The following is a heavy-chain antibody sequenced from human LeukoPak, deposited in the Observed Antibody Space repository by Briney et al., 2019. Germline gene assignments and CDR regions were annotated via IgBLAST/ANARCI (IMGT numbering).Heavy chain of an antibody. D-gene: IGHD4-17*01. CDR1: GFSLSTSGVG. Sequence: SGPTLVNPTQTLTLTCTFSGFSLSTSGVGVGWIRQPPGKALGWLALIYWDDDKRYSPSLKSRLTITKDNSKNQVVVTMTNMDPVDTATYNCAHRDYGDYYFDYWGQGTLVTVSS. CDR3: AHRDYGDYYFDY. CDR2: IYWDDDK. J-gene: IGHJ4*02. V-gene: IGHV2-5*02.